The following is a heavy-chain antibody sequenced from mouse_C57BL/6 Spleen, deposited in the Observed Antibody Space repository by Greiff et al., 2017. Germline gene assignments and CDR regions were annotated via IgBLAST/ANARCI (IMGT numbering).Heavy chain of an antibody. Sequence: QVQLKQPGAELVKPGASVKLSCKASGYTFTSYWMHWVKQRPGQGLEWIGMIHPNSGSTNYNEKFKSKATLTVNKSSSTAYMQLSSLTSEDSAVYYCARKTHPGFDYWGQGTTLTVSS. CDR1: GYTFTSYW. CDR2: IHPNSGST. CDR3: ARKTHPGFDY. V-gene: IGHV1-64*01. J-gene: IGHJ2*01.